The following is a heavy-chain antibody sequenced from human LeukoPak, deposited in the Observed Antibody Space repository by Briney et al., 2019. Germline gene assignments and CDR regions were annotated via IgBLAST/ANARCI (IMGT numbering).Heavy chain of an antibody. CDR1: GFTFSVYA. J-gene: IGHJ5*02. D-gene: IGHD3-3*01. V-gene: IGHV3-23*01. CDR2: ISGSGGST. CDR3: AKVWSADFWSGYFTWFDP. Sequence: GGSLKLSCTASGFTFSVYAMIWVRQAPEKGLEWVSGISGSGGSTYYADSVKGRFTISRDNSKNTLYLQMNSLRAEDTAVYYCAKVWSADFWSGYFTWFDPWGQGTLVTVSS.